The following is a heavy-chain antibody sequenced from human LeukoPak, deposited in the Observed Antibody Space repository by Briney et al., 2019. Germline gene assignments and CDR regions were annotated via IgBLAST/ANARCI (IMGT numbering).Heavy chain of an antibody. V-gene: IGHV3-30-3*01. Sequence: GRSLRLSCAASGFTFSSYAMHWVRQAPGKGLEWVAVISYDGSNKYYADSVKGRFTISRDNSKNTLYLQMNSLRAEDTAVYYCARGPWVVAKKHMNAFDIWGQGTMVTVSS. D-gene: IGHD2-2*01. CDR1: GFTFSSYA. CDR2: ISYDGSNK. CDR3: ARGPWVVAKKHMNAFDI. J-gene: IGHJ3*02.